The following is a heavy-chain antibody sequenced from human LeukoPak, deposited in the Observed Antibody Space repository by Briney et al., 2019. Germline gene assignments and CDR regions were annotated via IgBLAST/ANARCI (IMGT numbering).Heavy chain of an antibody. CDR1: GYTFTSYG. CDR2: ISAYNGNT. D-gene: IGHD1-26*01. J-gene: IGHJ4*02. V-gene: IGHV1-18*01. CDR3: PRAWGWVYGSTSLQVTNGRDFDY. Sequence: ASVKVSCKASGYTFTSYGISWVRQAPGQGLEWMGWISAYNGNTNYAQKVQGRVTMTTDTATSTAYLELTSLRSDDTAVSYCPRAWGWVYGSTSLQVTNGRDFDYWGQGTLVTVSS.